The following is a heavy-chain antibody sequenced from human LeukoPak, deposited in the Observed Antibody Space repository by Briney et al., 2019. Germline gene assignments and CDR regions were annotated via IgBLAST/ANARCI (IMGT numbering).Heavy chain of an antibody. CDR1: GFTGSSQY. CDR3: ARRDSGWDV. D-gene: IGHD5-24*01. Sequence: GGSLRLSCAASGFTGSSQYMGLVRQGPGQGLEWVSVIYSGGDTYYADSVKGRFTISRDDSKNTLYLQMNSLRVDDTAVYYCARRDSGWDVWGKGTTVTVSS. V-gene: IGHV3-53*01. J-gene: IGHJ6*04. CDR2: IYSGGDT.